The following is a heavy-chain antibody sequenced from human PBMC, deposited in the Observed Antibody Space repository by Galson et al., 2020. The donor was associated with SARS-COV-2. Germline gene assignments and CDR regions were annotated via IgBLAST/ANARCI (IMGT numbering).Heavy chain of an antibody. D-gene: IGHD3-22*01. V-gene: IGHV3-23*01. J-gene: IGHJ4*02. CDR1: GFTFSKYA. Sequence: GGSLRLSCAASGFTFSKYAMSWVLQAPGKGLEWVSAIGGSGGSTYYADSVKGRFTISRDNSKNTLYLQMNSLGAEDTAVYYCAKRDDSSGYPYYVDYWGQGTLVTVSS. CDR3: AKRDDSSGYPYYVDY. CDR2: IGGSGGST.